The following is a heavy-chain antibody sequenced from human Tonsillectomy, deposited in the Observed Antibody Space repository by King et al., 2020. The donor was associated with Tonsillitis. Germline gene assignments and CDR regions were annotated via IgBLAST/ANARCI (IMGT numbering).Heavy chain of an antibody. D-gene: IGHD3-10*01. CDR2: IIGGGGST. V-gene: IGHV3-23*04. CDR1: GFTFSSDA. J-gene: IGHJ4*02. CDR3: AKLGSFDY. Sequence: VQLVESGGGLVQPGGSLRLSFAASGFTFSSDAISWVRQAPGKGLEWVESIIGGGGSTDYADSVKGRFTISRDNSKNTLYLQMNSLRAEDTAVYYCAKLGSFDYWGQGTLVTVSS.